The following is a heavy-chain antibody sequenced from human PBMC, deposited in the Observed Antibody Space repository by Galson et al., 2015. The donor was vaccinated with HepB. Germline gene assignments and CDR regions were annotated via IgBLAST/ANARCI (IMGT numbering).Heavy chain of an antibody. CDR3: AREQIGYQFDY. Sequence: SLRLSCAASGFTFSSYAMHWVRQAPGKGLEWVAVISYDGSNKYYADSVKGRFTISRDNSKNTLYLQMNSLRAEDTAVYYCAREQIGYQFDYWGQGTLVTVSS. D-gene: IGHD6-25*01. CDR1: GFTFSSYA. V-gene: IGHV3-30*04. J-gene: IGHJ4*02. CDR2: ISYDGSNK.